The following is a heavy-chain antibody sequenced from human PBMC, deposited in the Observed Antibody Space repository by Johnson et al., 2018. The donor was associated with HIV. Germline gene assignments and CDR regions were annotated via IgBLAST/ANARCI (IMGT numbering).Heavy chain of an antibody. Sequence: EVQLVESGGGVVQPGRSLRLSCAASGFTVSSNYMSWVRQAPGKGLEWVSVIYSGGSTYYAESVKGRFTISRDNSKNTLYLQMNSLRAEDTALYYCARDLRNSGWSNGFDVWGQGTMVTVSS. D-gene: IGHD6-19*01. CDR1: GFTVSSNY. V-gene: IGHV3-53*01. J-gene: IGHJ3*01. CDR3: ARDLRNSGWSNGFDV. CDR2: IYSGGST.